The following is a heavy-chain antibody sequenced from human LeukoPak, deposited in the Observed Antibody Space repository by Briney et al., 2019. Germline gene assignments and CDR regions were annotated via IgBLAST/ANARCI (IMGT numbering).Heavy chain of an antibody. CDR3: ARRGFRGFTIFYYYYGMDV. CDR1: GGSFSGYY. CDR2: INHSGST. D-gene: IGHD3-10*01. J-gene: IGHJ6*02. Sequence: SETLSLTCAVYGGSFSGYYWSWIRQPPGKGLEWIGEINHSGSTNYNPSLKSRVTISVDTSKNQFSLKLSSVTAADTAVYYCARRGFRGFTIFYYYYGMDVWGQGTTVTVSS. V-gene: IGHV4-34*01.